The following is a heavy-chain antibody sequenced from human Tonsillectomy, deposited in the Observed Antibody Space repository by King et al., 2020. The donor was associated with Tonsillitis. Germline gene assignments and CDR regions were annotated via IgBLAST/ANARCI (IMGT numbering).Heavy chain of an antibody. V-gene: IGHV3-30*04. D-gene: IGHD2/OR15-2a*01. CDR2: ISYDGSNK. Sequence: VQLVESGGGVVQPGRSLRLSCAASGFTFSSYAMHWVRQAPGKGLEWVAVISYDGSNKYYADSVKGRFTISRDNSKNTLYLQMNSLRAEDTAVYYCARGTTHWFDPWGQGTLVTVSS. CDR1: GFTFSSYA. CDR3: ARGTTHWFDP. J-gene: IGHJ5*02.